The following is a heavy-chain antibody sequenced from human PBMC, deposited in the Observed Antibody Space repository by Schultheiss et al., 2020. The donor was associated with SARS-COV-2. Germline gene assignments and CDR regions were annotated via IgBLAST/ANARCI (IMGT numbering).Heavy chain of an antibody. V-gene: IGHV4-30-4*01. D-gene: IGHD2-8*02. CDR3: ARGRMYWRNWFDP. J-gene: IGHJ5*02. Sequence: SETLSLTCTVSVGSTSSGDYYWSWIRQPPGKGLQWIGYIYYSGSTYYNPSLKSRVTISVDTSKNQFSLKLSSVTAADTAVYYCARGRMYWRNWFDPWGQGTLVTVSS. CDR1: VGSTSSGDYY. CDR2: IYYSGST.